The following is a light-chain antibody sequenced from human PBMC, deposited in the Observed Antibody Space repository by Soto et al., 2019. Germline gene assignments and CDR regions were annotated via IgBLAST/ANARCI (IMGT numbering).Light chain of an antibody. J-gene: IGKJ4*01. CDR2: GAS. CDR3: KQTHSTPQS. V-gene: IGKV1-39*01. Sequence: DIQMPQSPSTLSGSVGDRVTITCRASQTISSWLAWYQQKPGKAPKLLIHGASSLQSGVPSRFSGSGYGTDFSLTINSLQPEDFASYYCKQTHSTPQSVGGGTKVDIK. CDR1: QTISSW.